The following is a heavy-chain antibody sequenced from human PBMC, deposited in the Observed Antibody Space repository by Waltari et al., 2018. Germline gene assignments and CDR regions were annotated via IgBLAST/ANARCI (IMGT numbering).Heavy chain of an antibody. J-gene: IGHJ4*02. CDR3: ARLPGTIQLWIDY. CDR1: GGSFSSSSYY. D-gene: IGHD5-18*01. V-gene: IGHV4-39*07. CDR2: IYYSGST. Sequence: QLQLQESGPGLVKPSETLSLTCTVSGGSFSSSSYYWGWIRQPPGKGLEWIGIIYYSGSTYYNPSLKSRVTISVDTSKNQFSLKLSSVTAADTAVYYCARLPGTIQLWIDYWGQGTLVTVSS.